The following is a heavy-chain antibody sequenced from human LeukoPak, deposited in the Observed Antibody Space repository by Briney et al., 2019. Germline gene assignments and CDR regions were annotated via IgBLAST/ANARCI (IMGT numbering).Heavy chain of an antibody. V-gene: IGHV1-69*05. CDR3: ARGRLLWFGELAY. D-gene: IGHD3-10*01. Sequence: GASVKVSCKASGGTFSSYAISWVRQAPGQGLEWMGRIIPIFGTANYAQKFQGRVTVTTDESTSTAYMELSSLRSEDTAVYYCARGRLLWFGELAYWGQGTLVTVSS. CDR2: IIPIFGTA. J-gene: IGHJ4*02. CDR1: GGTFSSYA.